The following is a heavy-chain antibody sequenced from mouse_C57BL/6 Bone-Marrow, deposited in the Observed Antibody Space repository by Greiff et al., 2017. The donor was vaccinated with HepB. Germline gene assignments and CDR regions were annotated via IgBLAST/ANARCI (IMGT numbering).Heavy chain of an antibody. Sequence: QVQLKQPGAELVRPGSSVKLSCKASGYTFTSYWMHWVKQRPIQGLEWIGNIDPSDSETHYNQKFKDKATLTVDKSSSTAYMQLSSLTSEDSAVYYCARSEFTGSIADYWGPGAPLSVSP. V-gene: IGHV1-52*01. J-gene: IGHJ2*01. CDR3: ARSEFTGSIADY. CDR1: GYTFTSYW. D-gene: IGHD1-1*01. CDR2: IDPSDSET.